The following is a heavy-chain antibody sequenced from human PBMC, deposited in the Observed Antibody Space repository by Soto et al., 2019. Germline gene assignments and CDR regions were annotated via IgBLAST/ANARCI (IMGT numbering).Heavy chain of an antibody. J-gene: IGHJ6*02. CDR1: GGSITNYY. Sequence: QVQLQESGPGLVKPSETLSLTCTVSGGSITNYYWSWIRQSPGKGLEWIGFIYYSGSTNYSPSLKRRVTISVSTSKNQFSLKMTSVTAADTGVYYCARDGTAVTTGYYGLDVWGQGTTVTVSS. V-gene: IGHV4-59*01. D-gene: IGHD2-2*01. CDR3: ARDGTAVTTGYYGLDV. CDR2: IYYSGST.